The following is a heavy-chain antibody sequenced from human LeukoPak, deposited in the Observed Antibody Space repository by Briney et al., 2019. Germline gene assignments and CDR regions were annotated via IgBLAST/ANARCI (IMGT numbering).Heavy chain of an antibody. CDR2: INIGGTNT. CDR1: EFTFNDYY. Sequence: GGSLRLSCAASEFTFNDYYMSWIRQAPGKGLEWLSYINIGGTNTHYADSVKGRFTISRDNAKKSLYLEMNNLRAEDTAVYYRATDGAVFDTWGQGVLVSVSS. V-gene: IGHV3-11*01. CDR3: ATDGAVFDT. J-gene: IGHJ5*02.